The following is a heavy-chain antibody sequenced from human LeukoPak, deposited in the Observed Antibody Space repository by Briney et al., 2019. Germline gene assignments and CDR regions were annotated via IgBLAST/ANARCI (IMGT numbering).Heavy chain of an antibody. J-gene: IGHJ3*02. V-gene: IGHV3-30*02. CDR2: IRYDGTGQ. CDR1: GFRFRDYG. D-gene: IGHD4-23*01. Sequence: PGGSLRLPCAASGFRFRDYGMDWVRQAPGKGLEWVSFIRYDGTGQYYADSVKGRFTISRDNSKNTLYLQVNSVRPDDTAVYFCARGNSNGFDIWGQGTMVTVSS. CDR3: ARGNSNGFDI.